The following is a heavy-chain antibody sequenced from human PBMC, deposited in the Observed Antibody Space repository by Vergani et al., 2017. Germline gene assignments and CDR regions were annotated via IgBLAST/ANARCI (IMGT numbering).Heavy chain of an antibody. CDR3: AKGGPIFPYEMDV. D-gene: IGHD3-9*01. Sequence: QVQLVESGGGVVQPGGSLRLSCIASGCTFRIYGMHWVRQAPGKGLEWVAFIRYDGTNKYYSDSVTGRFTISRDNSKSTLYLQLNSLRSEDTAVYYCAKGGPIFPYEMDVWGQGTTVTVSS. V-gene: IGHV3-30*02. CDR2: IRYDGTNK. J-gene: IGHJ6*02. CDR1: GCTFRIYG.